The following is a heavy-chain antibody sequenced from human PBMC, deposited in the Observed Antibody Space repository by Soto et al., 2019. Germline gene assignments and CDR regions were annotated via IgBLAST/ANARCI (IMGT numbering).Heavy chain of an antibody. Sequence: QVQLQQWGAGLLKPSETLSLTCAVYGGSFSGYYWTWIRQSPEKGLEWIGEVNHSGNTYYNPSLKTRVTISVHTPKNQFSLKMSSVTAADTAVYYCARGIGYCSSINCYSSRRLRFDSWGQGPLVTVSS. D-gene: IGHD2-2*01. CDR2: VNHSGNT. V-gene: IGHV4-34*01. CDR1: GGSFSGYY. CDR3: ARGIGYCSSINCYSSRRLRFDS. J-gene: IGHJ4*02.